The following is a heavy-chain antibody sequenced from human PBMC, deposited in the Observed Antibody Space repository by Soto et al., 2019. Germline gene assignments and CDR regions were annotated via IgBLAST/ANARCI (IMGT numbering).Heavy chain of an antibody. CDR3: ARDGKRGYDMDV. J-gene: IGHJ6*02. D-gene: IGHD1-1*01. CDR2: MSNTGRTI. Sequence: GGSLRLSCEGSGFTFSTYNMDWVRQAPGKGLEWFSYMSNTGRTIFYADSVRGRFTISRDNAKNALFLQMNSLRDEDTAVYYCARDGKRGYDMDVWGQGTTVTGSS. V-gene: IGHV3-48*02. CDR1: GFTFSTYN.